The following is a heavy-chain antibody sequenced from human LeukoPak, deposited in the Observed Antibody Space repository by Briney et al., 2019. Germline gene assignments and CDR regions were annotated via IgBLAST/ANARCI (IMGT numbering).Heavy chain of an antibody. CDR1: GYTLTELS. V-gene: IGHV1-24*01. J-gene: IGHJ3*01. CDR3: ATALRLEALDL. CDR2: FDPEDGER. D-gene: IGHD3-16*01. Sequence: WASVKVSCKVSGYTLTELSTHWVRQAPGKGLEWMGGFDPEDGERIYAQKFQDRVTMTEDTSTDTAYMELRSLRSEDTAMYYCATALRLEALDLWGHGTMVTVSS.